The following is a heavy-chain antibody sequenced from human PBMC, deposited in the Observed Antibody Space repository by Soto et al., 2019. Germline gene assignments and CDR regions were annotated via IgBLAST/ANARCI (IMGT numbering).Heavy chain of an antibody. CDR2: IHYSGTT. J-gene: IGHJ6*02. Sequence: QVHFQESGPGLVKPSETLSLTCTVSGGSINNYYCNWVRQPPGKGLEWIGSIHYSGTTHYNPSLESRVTISADRANNQFSLKLNSVTAADTAVYYCAGDTYGIDVWGQGTTVTVSS. V-gene: IGHV4-59*01. CDR1: GGSINNYY. CDR3: AGDTYGIDV.